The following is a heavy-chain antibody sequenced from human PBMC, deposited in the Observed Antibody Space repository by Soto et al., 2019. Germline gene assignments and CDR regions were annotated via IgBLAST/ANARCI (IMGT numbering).Heavy chain of an antibody. CDR2: INPNSGGT. D-gene: IGHD6-13*01. V-gene: IGHV1-2*02. CDR1: GYTFTGYY. Sequence: ASVKVSCKASGYTFTGYYMHWVRQAPGQGLEWMGWINPNSGGTNYAQKFQGRVTMTRDTSISTAYMELSRLRSDDTAVYYCARVRSPHSSRPIGYWGQGTLVTVSS. J-gene: IGHJ4*02. CDR3: ARVRSPHSSRPIGY.